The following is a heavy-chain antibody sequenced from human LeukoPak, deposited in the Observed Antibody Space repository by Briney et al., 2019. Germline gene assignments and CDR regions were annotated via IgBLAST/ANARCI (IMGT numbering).Heavy chain of an antibody. D-gene: IGHD3-9*01. CDR3: QKTAYDILTGYYTFDY. Sequence: GWTLRLSCAASGFTFSSYEMNWFRQSPGKSLEWVSYISSSGSTIYYADSVKGRFTISRDNAKNSLYLQMNSLRAEDTVVYFRQKTAYDILTGYYTFDYWGQGTLVTVSS. CDR2: ISSSGSTI. V-gene: IGHV3-48*03. J-gene: IGHJ4*02. CDR1: GFTFSSYE.